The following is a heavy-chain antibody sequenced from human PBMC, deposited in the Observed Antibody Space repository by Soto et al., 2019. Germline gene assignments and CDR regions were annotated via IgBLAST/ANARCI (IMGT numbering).Heavy chain of an antibody. Sequence: QVQLVQSGAEVKKPGASVKVSCKASGYTFTSYYMHWVRQAPGQGLEWMGIINPSGGSTSYAQKFQGRVTMTRDTSTSTVYMELSSLRSEDTAVYYCARVKMGRFGEPNYYFDYWGQGTLVTVSS. J-gene: IGHJ4*02. CDR3: ARVKMGRFGEPNYYFDY. CDR2: INPSGGST. CDR1: GYTFTSYY. V-gene: IGHV1-46*01. D-gene: IGHD3-10*01.